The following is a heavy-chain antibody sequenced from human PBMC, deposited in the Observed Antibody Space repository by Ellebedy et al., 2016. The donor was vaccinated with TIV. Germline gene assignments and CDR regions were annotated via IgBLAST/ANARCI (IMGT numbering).Heavy chain of an antibody. CDR1: GYNFPLYW. D-gene: IGHD7-27*01. CDR3: ARHELGENAAFDY. Sequence: GGSLRLSXATSGYNFPLYWITWVRQMPGKGLEWMGRIDAGDSRAHYSPSFQGHVTISTDKSTSIVYLQWSSLRASDTAMYYCARHELGENAAFDYWGQGTMVTVSS. CDR2: IDAGDSRA. V-gene: IGHV5-10-1*01. J-gene: IGHJ4*02.